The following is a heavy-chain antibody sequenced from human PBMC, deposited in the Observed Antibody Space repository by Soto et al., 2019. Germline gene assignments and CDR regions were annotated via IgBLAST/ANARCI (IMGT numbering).Heavy chain of an antibody. CDR2: IYTSGST. V-gene: IGHV4-4*07. CDR3: ARDQDSSGWQPPWGGWFDP. CDR1: GGSISSYY. D-gene: IGHD6-19*01. J-gene: IGHJ5*02. Sequence: PSETLSLTCTVSGGSISSYYWSWIRQPAGKXLEWIGRIYTSGSTNYDPSLKSRVTMSVDTSKNQFSLKLSSVTAADTAVYYCARDQDSSGWQPPWGGWFDPSGQGTLVTVSS.